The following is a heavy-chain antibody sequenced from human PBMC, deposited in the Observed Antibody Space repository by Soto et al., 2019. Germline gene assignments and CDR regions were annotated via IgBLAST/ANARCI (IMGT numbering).Heavy chain of an antibody. V-gene: IGHV1-18*04. J-gene: IGHJ4*02. CDR3: ARAKDLEYSSSWGSFDY. CDR1: GYTFISYG. Sequence: QIQLVQSGAEVKKPGASVKVSCKASGYTFISYGITWVRQAPGQGLEWMGWISGYNGITNYAQNVQGRVTMTTDTSTSTAYMELRSLRSDDTAVYFCARAKDLEYSSSWGSFDYWGQGTLVTVSS. D-gene: IGHD6-13*01. CDR2: ISGYNGIT.